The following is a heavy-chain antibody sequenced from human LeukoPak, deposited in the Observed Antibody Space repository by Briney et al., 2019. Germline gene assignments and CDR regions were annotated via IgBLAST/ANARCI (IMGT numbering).Heavy chain of an antibody. D-gene: IGHD6-19*01. CDR1: GFTFSSYA. CDR3: ARAHTSGWYYFDH. J-gene: IGHJ4*02. CDR2: ISSDGSNK. Sequence: GRSLRLSCAAAGFTFSSYAMHWVRQAPDKGLEWVAVISSDGSNKYYADSVKGRVTISRDNSKNTLYLQMNSLRGEDTAVYYCARAHTSGWYYFDHWGQGTLVTVSS. V-gene: IGHV3-30-3*01.